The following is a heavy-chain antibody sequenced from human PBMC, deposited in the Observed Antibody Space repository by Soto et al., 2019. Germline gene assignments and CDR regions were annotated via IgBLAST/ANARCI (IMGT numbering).Heavy chain of an antibody. CDR2: INPNSGNT. Sequence: ASVKVSCKASGYTFTNYDIHWVRQATGQGLEWMGWINPNSGNTGYAEKFQGRVIMTRNTSISTDYMEVSSLRSDDTAVYYCARGTTGYLFDYWGQGTLVTVSS. CDR1: GYTFTNYD. V-gene: IGHV1-8*01. J-gene: IGHJ4*02. CDR3: ARGTTGYLFDY. D-gene: IGHD5-18*01.